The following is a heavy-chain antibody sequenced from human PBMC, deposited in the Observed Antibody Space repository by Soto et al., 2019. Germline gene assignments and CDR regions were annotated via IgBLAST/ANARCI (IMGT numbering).Heavy chain of an antibody. CDR1: GFTFENFA. Sequence: EMQLVESGGGLVQPGRSLRLSCAVSGFTFENFALHWVRQAPGKGLEWVSGIVWNSGTIAYADSVKGRFTLSRDSATSSLYLHLDGLRPEDTAFYYCAKAPKVVTHWFDPWGQGTLVTVSS. CDR3: AKAPKVVTHWFDP. CDR2: IVWNSGTI. V-gene: IGHV3-9*01. J-gene: IGHJ5*02. D-gene: IGHD2-21*02.